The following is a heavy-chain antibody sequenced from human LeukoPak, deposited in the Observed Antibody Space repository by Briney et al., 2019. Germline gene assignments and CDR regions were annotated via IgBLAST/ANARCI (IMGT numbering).Heavy chain of an antibody. D-gene: IGHD3-10*01. CDR1: GFTVSSNY. Sequence: GGSLRLSCAASGFTVSSNYMSWVRQAPGKGLEWVSVIYSGGSTYYADSVKGRFTISRDNSKNTLYLQMNSLRAEDTAVYYCARSIWYYYGSGSPLYGMGVWGQGTTVTVSS. CDR3: ARSIWYYYGSGSPLYGMGV. V-gene: IGHV3-53*01. CDR2: IYSGGST. J-gene: IGHJ6*02.